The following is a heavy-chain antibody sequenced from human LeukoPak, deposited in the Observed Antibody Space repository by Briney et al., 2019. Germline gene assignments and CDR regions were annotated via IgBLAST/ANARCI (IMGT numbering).Heavy chain of an antibody. CDR1: GYTFTDYY. J-gene: IGHJ4*02. V-gene: IGHV1-2*02. Sequence: GAPVKVSCKASGYTFTDYYIHWVRQAPGQGLEWLGWINSNSGGTHYAQKFQDRVTMTRDTSIRTAYMEVSRLESDDTAEYYCATMGATNFDHWGQGTLVTVSS. CDR3: ATMGATNFDH. CDR2: INSNSGGT. D-gene: IGHD1-26*01.